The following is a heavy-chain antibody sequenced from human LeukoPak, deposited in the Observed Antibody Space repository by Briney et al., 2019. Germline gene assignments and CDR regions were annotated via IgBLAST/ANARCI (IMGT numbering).Heavy chain of an antibody. V-gene: IGHV1-24*01. Sequence: ASVKVSCKVSGYTLTELSMHWVRQAPGKGLEWMGGFDPEDGETIYAQKFQGRVTMTEDTSTDTAYMELSSLRSEDTAVYYCASYWVGVVPAAQHAFDIWGQGTMVTVSS. CDR1: GYTLTELS. D-gene: IGHD2-2*01. CDR3: ASYWVGVVPAAQHAFDI. CDR2: FDPEDGET. J-gene: IGHJ3*02.